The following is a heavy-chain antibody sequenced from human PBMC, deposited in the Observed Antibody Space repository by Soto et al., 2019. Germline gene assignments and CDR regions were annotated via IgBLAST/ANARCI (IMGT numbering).Heavy chain of an antibody. CDR3: AKGRSSFDY. Sequence: SETLSLTCAVSGASISSDNRWTWVRQPPGEGLEWIGEISQSGTTKYNPSLASRVTISVDKSKNQFSLRLTSMTAADTTVYYCAKGRSSFDYWGQGTLVTVSS. J-gene: IGHJ4*02. D-gene: IGHD3-10*01. CDR1: GASISSDNR. CDR2: ISQSGTT. V-gene: IGHV4-4*02.